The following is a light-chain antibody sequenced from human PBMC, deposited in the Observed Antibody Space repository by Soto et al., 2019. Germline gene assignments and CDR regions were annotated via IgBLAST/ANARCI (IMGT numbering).Light chain of an antibody. J-gene: IGLJ2*01. CDR2: DNN. V-gene: IGLV1-51*01. CDR1: SSNIGSKY. Sequence: QSVLTQPPSVSAAPGQTVTISCSGNSSNIGSKYVSWHQQLPGTAPKVLIYDNNKRPSGIPDRFSGSKSGTSATLGITGLQTGDEADYYCGTWDSSLSAVVFGGGTKLTVL. CDR3: GTWDSSLSAVV.